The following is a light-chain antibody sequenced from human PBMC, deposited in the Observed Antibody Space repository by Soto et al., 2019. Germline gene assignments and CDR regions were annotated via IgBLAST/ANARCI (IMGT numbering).Light chain of an antibody. CDR2: GAS. CDR1: QSVNSN. J-gene: IGKJ1*01. CDR3: QQYNSWPPWT. Sequence: EIVLTQSPATLSVSPGERATLSCRASQSVNSNLAWYQQKPGQAPSLLIYGASTRATGIPARFSGSGSGTEFTLTISSLQSDDVAGYYRQQYNSWPPWTFGQGTKVEIK. V-gene: IGKV3-15*01.